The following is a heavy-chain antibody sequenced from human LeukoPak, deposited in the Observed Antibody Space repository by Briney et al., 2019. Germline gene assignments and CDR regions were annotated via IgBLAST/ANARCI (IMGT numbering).Heavy chain of an antibody. CDR1: GYTFTSYY. J-gene: IGHJ4*02. CDR2: INPSGGST. CDR3: ARAARYCSGGSCYGYFDY. Sequence: GASVTVSCKASGYTFTSYYMHWVRQAPGQGLEWMGIINPSGGSTSYAQKFQGRVTMTRDTSTSTVYMELSSLRSEDTAVYYCARAARYCSGGSCYGYFDYWGQGTLVTVSS. D-gene: IGHD2-15*01. V-gene: IGHV1-46*01.